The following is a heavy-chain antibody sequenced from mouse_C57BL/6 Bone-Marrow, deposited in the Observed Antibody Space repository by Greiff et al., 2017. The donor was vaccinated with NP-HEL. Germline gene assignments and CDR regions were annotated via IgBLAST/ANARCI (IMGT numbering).Heavy chain of an antibody. CDR3: ARSGLGREWYFDV. CDR1: GYTFTSYW. J-gene: IGHJ1*03. Sequence: QVQLQQPGAELVMPGASVKLSCKASGYTFTSYWMHWVKQRPGQGLEWIGEIDPSDSYTNYNQKFKGKSTLTVDKSSSTAYMQLSSLTSEDSAVYYCARSGLGREWYFDVWGTGTTVTVSS. V-gene: IGHV1-69*01. D-gene: IGHD3-3*01. CDR2: IDPSDSYT.